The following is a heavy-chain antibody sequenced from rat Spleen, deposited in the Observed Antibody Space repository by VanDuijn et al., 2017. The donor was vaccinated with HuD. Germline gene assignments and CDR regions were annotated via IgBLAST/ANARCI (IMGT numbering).Heavy chain of an antibody. CDR1: GFTFSNYG. D-gene: IGHD4-3*01. J-gene: IGHJ2*01. V-gene: IGHV5-19*01. CDR3: TRDRDDYFDY. Sequence: EVQLVESGGGLVQPGRSLKLSCAASGFTFSNYGMHWIRQAPTKGLEWVASVSPSGGSTYYPDSVKGRFTISRDNAKSTLYLQMNSLRSEDTATYYCTRDRDDYFDYWGQGVMVTVSS. CDR2: VSPSGGST.